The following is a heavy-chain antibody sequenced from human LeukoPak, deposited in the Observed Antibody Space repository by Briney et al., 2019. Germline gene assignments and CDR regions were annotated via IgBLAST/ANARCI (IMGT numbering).Heavy chain of an antibody. CDR2: IYYSGST. Sequence: SETLSLTCTVSGGSISSSSYYWGCIHQPPGKGLEWIGSIYYSGSTYYNPSLKSRVTISVDTSKNQFSLKLSSVTAADTAVYYCARYSYGLYYFDYWGQGTLVTVSS. D-gene: IGHD5-18*01. CDR3: ARYSYGLYYFDY. V-gene: IGHV4-39*07. CDR1: GGSISSSSYY. J-gene: IGHJ4*02.